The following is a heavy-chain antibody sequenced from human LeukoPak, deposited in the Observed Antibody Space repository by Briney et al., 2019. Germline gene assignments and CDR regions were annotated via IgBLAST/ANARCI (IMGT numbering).Heavy chain of an antibody. V-gene: IGHV3-74*01. CDR1: GFTFSNSW. CDR2: INSDGNIT. J-gene: IGHJ4*02. CDR3: ARELSGSSSRHFDY. D-gene: IGHD6-13*01. Sequence: GGSLRLSCAASGFTFSNSWMHWVRQAPGKGPVWVSRINSDGNITTYADSVKGRFTISRDNAKNALHLQMNSLRAEDTAVYYCARELSGSSSRHFDYWGQGTLVTVSS.